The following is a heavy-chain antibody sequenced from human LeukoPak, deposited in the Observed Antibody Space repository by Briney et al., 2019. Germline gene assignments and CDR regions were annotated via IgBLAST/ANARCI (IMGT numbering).Heavy chain of an antibody. Sequence: GGSLRLSCAASGFTFSRYWMSWVRQAPGKGLEWVANIKQDGSQKYYVDSVKGRFTISSDNTKSSLYLQMNSLRAEDTAVYYCARVAMTSGGDRGYFYFYYMDVWGKGTMVTVAS. V-gene: IGHV3-7*01. CDR2: IKQDGSQK. D-gene: IGHD3-10*01. CDR3: ARVAMTSGGDRGYFYFYYMDV. J-gene: IGHJ6*03. CDR1: GFTFSRYW.